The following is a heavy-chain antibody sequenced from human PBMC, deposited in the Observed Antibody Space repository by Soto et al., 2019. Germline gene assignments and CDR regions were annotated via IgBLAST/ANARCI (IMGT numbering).Heavy chain of an antibody. CDR3: AKRRGAGGHFDY. V-gene: IGHV3-23*01. CDR1: GFTFSSYA. Sequence: GGSLRLSCAASGFTFSSYAMGWVRQGPGKGLEWVAVVSIGGSTHYADSVRGRFTISRDNSKNTLSLQMNSLTAEDTAVYFCAKRRGAGGHFDYWGQGXLVTV. CDR2: VSIGGST. D-gene: IGHD2-15*01. J-gene: IGHJ4*02.